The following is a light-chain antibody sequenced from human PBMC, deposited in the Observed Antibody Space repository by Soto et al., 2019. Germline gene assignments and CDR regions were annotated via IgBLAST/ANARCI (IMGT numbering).Light chain of an antibody. CDR3: CSYAGSYLRV. V-gene: IGLV2-11*01. J-gene: IGLJ1*01. CDR2: DVS. Sequence: QSVLTQPRSVSGSPGQSVTISCTGTSSDVGGYNYVSWYQQHPGKAPKLMIYDVSKRPSGVPDRFSGSKSGNTASLTISGLQAEDEADYYCCSYAGSYLRVFGTGTKVNVL. CDR1: SSDVGGYNY.